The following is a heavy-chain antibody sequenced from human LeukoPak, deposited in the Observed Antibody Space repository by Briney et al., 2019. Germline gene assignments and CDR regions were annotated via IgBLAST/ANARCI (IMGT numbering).Heavy chain of an antibody. V-gene: IGHV3-23*01. Sequence: GGSLRLSCAASGFTFSSYAMSWVREAPGKGREWVSAISGSGGSTYYADSVKGRFTISRDNSKNTLYLQMNSLRAEDTAVYYCAKDRGSSWSLDYWGQGTLVTVSS. CDR2: ISGSGGST. D-gene: IGHD6-13*01. CDR1: GFTFSSYA. CDR3: AKDRGSSWSLDY. J-gene: IGHJ4*02.